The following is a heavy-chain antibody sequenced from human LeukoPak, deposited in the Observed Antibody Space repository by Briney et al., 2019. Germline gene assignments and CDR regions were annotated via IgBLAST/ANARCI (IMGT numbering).Heavy chain of an antibody. CDR2: INHSGST. CDR3: ARDQDCGGDCYSVPRSMDV. Sequence: ETLSLTCAVYGGSFSGYYWSWIRQPPGKGLEWIGEINHSGSTNYNPSLKSRVTISVDTSKNQFSLKLSSVTAADTAVYYCARDQDCGGDCYSVPRSMDVWGQGTTVTVSS. CDR1: GGSFSGYY. J-gene: IGHJ6*02. V-gene: IGHV4-34*01. D-gene: IGHD2-21*02.